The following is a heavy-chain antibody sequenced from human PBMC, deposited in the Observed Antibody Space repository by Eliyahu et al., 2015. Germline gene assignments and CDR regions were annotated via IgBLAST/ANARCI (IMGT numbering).Heavy chain of an antibody. CDR3: ARDPTGTPTFDH. J-gene: IGHJ4*02. CDR2: ISGGSSTI. D-gene: IGHD1-1*01. CDR1: GFTFSHFN. Sequence: EVQLVESGGGLLQPGGSLRLSCEASGFTFSHFNMHWVRQAPGKGLEWISFISGGSSTIYYADSVKGRFTISRDDAKNSLYLQMNSLRDEDTAVYYCARDPTGTPTFDHWGQGTLVTVSS. V-gene: IGHV3-48*02.